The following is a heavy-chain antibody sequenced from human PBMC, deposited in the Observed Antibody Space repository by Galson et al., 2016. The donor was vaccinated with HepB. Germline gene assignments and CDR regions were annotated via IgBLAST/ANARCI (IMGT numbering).Heavy chain of an antibody. CDR2: LAASNGNT. CDR3: ARTPYCGGDCSDF. V-gene: IGHV1-18*01. J-gene: IGHJ4*02. CDR1: GYTYKTYG. D-gene: IGHD2-21*02. Sequence: SVKVSCKASGYTYKTYGITWVRQAPGQGLEWMGWLAASNGNTICGQNFQGRVTMTTDTSTSTAYMELRSLRSDDTAVYYCARTPYCGGDCSDFWGQGTLVTVSS.